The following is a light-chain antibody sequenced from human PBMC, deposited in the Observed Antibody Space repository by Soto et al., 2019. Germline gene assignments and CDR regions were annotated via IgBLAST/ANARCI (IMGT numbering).Light chain of an antibody. CDR2: AAS. Sequence: DIPMTQSPSSLSASVGDRVTITCRASQSIGSYLNWYQRKPEKAPKLLIYAASSLESGLPSRFSGSGFETDFTLPISSLQPEDFATSCCQLTYSARGTFGGGTKVEIK. J-gene: IGKJ4*01. CDR3: QLTYSARGT. V-gene: IGKV1-39*01. CDR1: QSIGSY.